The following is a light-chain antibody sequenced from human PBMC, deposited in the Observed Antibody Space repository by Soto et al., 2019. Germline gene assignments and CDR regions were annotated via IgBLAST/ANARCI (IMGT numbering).Light chain of an antibody. CDR3: QQYHDWPPVT. J-gene: IGKJ5*01. Sequence: EVVMTQSPGSLSVSPGETATLSCRASQSVTSNLAWFQQKPGQAPRLLIYAASTRATGVPVRFSGSGSGTEFTLTISSLQSEDFAIYFCQQYHDWPPVTFGQGTRLEIK. V-gene: IGKV3-15*01. CDR1: QSVTSN. CDR2: AAS.